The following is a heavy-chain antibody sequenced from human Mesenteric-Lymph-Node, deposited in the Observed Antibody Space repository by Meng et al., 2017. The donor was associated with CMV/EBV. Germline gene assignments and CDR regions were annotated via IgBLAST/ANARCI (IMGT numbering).Heavy chain of an antibody. D-gene: IGHD3-10*01. Sequence: GGSLRLSCAASGFTFSGSLMHWVRQASGKGLEWVGHIRSEPNSYATVYAASVKGRFTIYRDDSNNMVYLQMNSLKTEDTAMYYCTRLRAFYGMDVWGQGTTVTVSS. J-gene: IGHJ6*02. V-gene: IGHV3-73*01. CDR1: GFTFSGSL. CDR2: IRSEPNSYAT. CDR3: TRLRAFYGMDV.